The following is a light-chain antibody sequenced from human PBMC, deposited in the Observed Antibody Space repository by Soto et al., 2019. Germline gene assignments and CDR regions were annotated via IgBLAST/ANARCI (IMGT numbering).Light chain of an antibody. CDR1: QSVYTY. CDR2: DAF. J-gene: IGKJ4*01. CDR3: HQRSNWPLT. Sequence: EIVLTQSPATLSLSPGERATLSCRASQSVYTYLAWYQQKPGQPPRLLIFDAFNRATGIPARFSGSVSGTDFPHSISRLEPEEFAVYYCHQRSNWPLTLGGGTRVEIK. V-gene: IGKV3-11*01.